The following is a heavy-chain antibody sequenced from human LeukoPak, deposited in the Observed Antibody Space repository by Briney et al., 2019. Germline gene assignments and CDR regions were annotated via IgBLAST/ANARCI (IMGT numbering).Heavy chain of an antibody. V-gene: IGHV3-7*01. Sequence: WMTWVRQAPGKGLEWVAKIKQGGTEKYYVDSVKGRFAISRDNAKNSLYLQMNSLRAEDTAVYYCARGDWAFDYWGQGTLVTVSS. CDR1: W. CDR3: ARGDWAFDY. J-gene: IGHJ4*02. CDR2: IKQGGTEK. D-gene: IGHD2-21*02.